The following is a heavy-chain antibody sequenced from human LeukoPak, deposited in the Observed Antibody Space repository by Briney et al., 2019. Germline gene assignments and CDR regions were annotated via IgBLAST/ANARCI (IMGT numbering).Heavy chain of an antibody. CDR3: AKDPTSGSSGWWDY. CDR2: IWYDGSNK. V-gene: IGHV3-33*06. CDR1: GLTFSSHW. J-gene: IGHJ4*02. Sequence: PGGSLRLSCAASGLTFSSHWMHWVRQAPGKGLEWVAVIWYDGSNKYYADSVKGRFTISRDNSKSTLYLQMNSLRAEDTAVYYCAKDPTSGSSGWWDYWGQGTLVTVSS. D-gene: IGHD6-19*01.